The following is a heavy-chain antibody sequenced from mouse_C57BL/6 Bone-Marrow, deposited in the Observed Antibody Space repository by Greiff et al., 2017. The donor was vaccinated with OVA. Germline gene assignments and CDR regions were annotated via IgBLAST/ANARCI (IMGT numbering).Heavy chain of an antibody. V-gene: IGHV3-6*01. D-gene: IGHD1-1*02. CDR2: ISYDGSN. CDR3: ARGNYGGYYFDY. Sequence: ESGPGLVKPSQSLSLTCSVTGYSITSGYYWNWIRQFPGNKLEWMGYISYDGSNNYNPSLKNRISITRDTSKNQFFLKLNSVTTEDTATYYCARGNYGGYYFDYWGQGTTLTVSS. J-gene: IGHJ2*01. CDR1: GYSITSGYY.